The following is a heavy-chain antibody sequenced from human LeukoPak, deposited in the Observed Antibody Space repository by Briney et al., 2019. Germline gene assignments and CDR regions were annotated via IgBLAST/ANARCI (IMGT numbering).Heavy chain of an antibody. V-gene: IGHV4-38-2*02. J-gene: IGHJ3*01. CDR2: IHTSGSN. D-gene: IGHD3-3*01. CDR1: GYSISSGYY. CDR3: ARLSAAVHLGAFDL. Sequence: PSETLSLTCTVSGYSISSGYYWGWIRQPPGKGLEWIGYIHTSGSNNQYPSLKSRVTISVDKSKNHFSLRLTSVTAADTAVYYCARLSAAVHLGAFDLWGQGTMVTVSS.